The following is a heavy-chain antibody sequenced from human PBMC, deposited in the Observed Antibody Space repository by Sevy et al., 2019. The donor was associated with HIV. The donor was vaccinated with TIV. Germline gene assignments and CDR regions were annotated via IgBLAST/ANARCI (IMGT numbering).Heavy chain of an antibody. CDR1: GFAFRSRA. J-gene: IGHJ4*02. CDR2: ISGGGGDT. Sequence: GGSLRLSCVASGFAFRSRAMSWVRQAPGKGLEWVAAISGGGGDTYYAPSVKGRFTISRDNSKDTLYLHLNSRRADDTAMFYCATFLRDYGDYLLAFWGQGTLVTVSS. D-gene: IGHD4-17*01. CDR3: ATFLRDYGDYLLAF. V-gene: IGHV3-23*01.